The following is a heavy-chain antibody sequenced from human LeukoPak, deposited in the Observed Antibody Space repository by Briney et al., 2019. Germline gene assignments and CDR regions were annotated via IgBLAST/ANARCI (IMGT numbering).Heavy chain of an antibody. CDR3: ARVRLEGYDSSGYYYSFDY. J-gene: IGHJ4*02. CDR1: GGSISSYY. Sequence: SETLSLTCAVYGGSISSYYWSWIRQPPGKGLEWIGYIYYSGSTNYNPSLKSRVTISVDTSKNQFSLKLSSVTAADTAVYYCARVRLEGYDSSGYYYSFDYWGQGTLVTVSS. CDR2: IYYSGST. V-gene: IGHV4-59*01. D-gene: IGHD3-22*01.